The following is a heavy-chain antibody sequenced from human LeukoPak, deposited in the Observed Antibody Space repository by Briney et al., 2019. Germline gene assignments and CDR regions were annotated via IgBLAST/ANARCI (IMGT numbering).Heavy chain of an antibody. Sequence: ASVKVSCKASGYTFTSYGISWVRQAPGQGLGWMGWISAYNGNTNYAQKLQGRVTMTTDTSTSTAYMELRSLRSDDTAVYYFARNGLTTGAKSYYYYMDVWGKGTTVTVSS. J-gene: IGHJ6*03. CDR3: ARNGLTTGAKSYYYYMDV. V-gene: IGHV1-18*01. D-gene: IGHD1-1*01. CDR1: GYTFTSYG. CDR2: ISAYNGNT.